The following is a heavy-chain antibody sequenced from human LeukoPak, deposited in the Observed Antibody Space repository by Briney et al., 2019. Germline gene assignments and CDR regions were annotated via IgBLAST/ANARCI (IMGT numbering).Heavy chain of an antibody. J-gene: IGHJ4*02. Sequence: PGGSLRLSCAASGFTFSDYYMSWIRQAPGKGLEWVSYISSSSSYTNYADSVKGRSTISRDNAKNSLYLQMNSLRAEDTAVYYCASHYGSGSYYDYWGQGTLVTVSS. CDR1: GFTFSDYY. CDR2: ISSSSSYT. V-gene: IGHV3-11*06. D-gene: IGHD3-10*01. CDR3: ASHYGSGSYYDY.